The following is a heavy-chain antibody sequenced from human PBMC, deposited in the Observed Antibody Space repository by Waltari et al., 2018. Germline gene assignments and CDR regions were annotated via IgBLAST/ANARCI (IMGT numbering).Heavy chain of an antibody. V-gene: IGHV3-73*02. CDR2: IRNKANSYAT. J-gene: IGHJ4*02. Sequence: EVQLVESGGGCVQPGGSLSLSCAASGFPLRGSTLPWLRQASGKGLEWVGRIRNKANSYATGYGVSVKGRFTISRDDSKNTAYLEMNSLKTEDTAVYYCSTMGETSGYWGQGTLVTVSS. CDR3: STMGETSGY. CDR1: GFPLRGST. D-gene: IGHD3-16*01.